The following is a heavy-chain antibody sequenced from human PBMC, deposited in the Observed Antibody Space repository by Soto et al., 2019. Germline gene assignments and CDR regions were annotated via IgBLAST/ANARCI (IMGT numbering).Heavy chain of an antibody. CDR1: GFTFSSYA. D-gene: IGHD6-13*01. Sequence: GGSLRLSCAASGFTFSSYAMHWVRQAPGKGLDRVAVISYGGSNKYYADSVKGRFTISRDNSKYTLYLHMNSLRAEDPAVYYCARDQLAAADAFDIWGQGTMVTVSS. J-gene: IGHJ3*02. CDR3: ARDQLAAADAFDI. V-gene: IGHV3-30-3*01. CDR2: ISYGGSNK.